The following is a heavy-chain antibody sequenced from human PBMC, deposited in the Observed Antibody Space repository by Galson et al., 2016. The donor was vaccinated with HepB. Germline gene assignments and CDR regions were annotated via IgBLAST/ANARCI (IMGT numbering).Heavy chain of an antibody. D-gene: IGHD1-26*01. CDR1: GFSFSHYA. CDR3: VRDSGDY. V-gene: IGHV3-30*01. Sequence: SLRLSCAASGFSFSHYAMHWVRQAPGKGLQWVAFISYDGGIQHHADSVKGRFTISRDNSENILYLQMNSLRVDDTAMYHCVRDSGDYWGQGNLVTVSS. J-gene: IGHJ4*02. CDR2: ISYDGGIQ.